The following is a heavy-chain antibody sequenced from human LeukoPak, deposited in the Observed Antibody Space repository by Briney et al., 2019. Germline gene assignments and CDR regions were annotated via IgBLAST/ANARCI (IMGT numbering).Heavy chain of an antibody. Sequence: PSETLSLTCTVSGASISSGNYYYTWIRQPAGKGLEWLGRIYTSGTTNYNPSLKSRVTISVDTSKNQFSLKLSSVTAADTAVYYCATPGWDTAMKLFDYWGQGTLVTVSS. D-gene: IGHD5-18*01. V-gene: IGHV4-61*02. CDR3: ATPGWDTAMKLFDY. CDR2: IYTSGTT. J-gene: IGHJ4*02. CDR1: GASISSGNYY.